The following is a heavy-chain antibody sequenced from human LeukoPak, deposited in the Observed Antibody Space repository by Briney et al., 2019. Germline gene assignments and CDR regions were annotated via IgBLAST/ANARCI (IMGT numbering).Heavy chain of an antibody. CDR2: VTNSGSST. CDR1: GFRFSDYY. J-gene: IGHJ4*02. V-gene: IGHV3-11*01. CDR3: ARDRGIVVTDMGFYFDL. Sequence: SGGSLRLSCAASGFRFSDYYMSWIRQAPGKGLEWISFVTNSGSSTYVASVKRRFTVSRDDAKNSLYLQLTSLTVEDTAVYYCARDRGIVVTDMGFYFDLWGPGTLVTVSS. D-gene: IGHD1-20*01.